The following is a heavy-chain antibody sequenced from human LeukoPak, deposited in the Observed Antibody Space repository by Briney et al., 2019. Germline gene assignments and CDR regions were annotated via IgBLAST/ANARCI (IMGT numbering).Heavy chain of an antibody. V-gene: IGHV4-4*02. CDR2: IYHSGST. Sequence: SETLSLTCAVSGGSISSTNWWSWVRQPPGKGLEWIGEIYHSGSTNYNPSLKSRVTISVDKSKNQFSLNLTSVTAADTAVYYCARRGSVVTGPLDVWGQGTTITVSS. J-gene: IGHJ6*02. CDR1: GGSISSTNW. CDR3: ARRGSVVTGPLDV. D-gene: IGHD2-21*02.